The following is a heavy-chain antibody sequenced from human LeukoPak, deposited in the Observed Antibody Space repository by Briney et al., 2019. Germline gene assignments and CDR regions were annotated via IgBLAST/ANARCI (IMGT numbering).Heavy chain of an antibody. D-gene: IGHD3-10*01. Sequence: SETLSLTCTVSGGSISTYYWSWIRQPPGKGLEWIGYIYYSGSTNYNPSLKSRVTISVDTSKNQFSLNLTSATAADTAVYYCARGDYYGSGSYNWFDPWGQGTLVTVSS. V-gene: IGHV4-59*01. CDR3: ARGDYYGSGSYNWFDP. CDR2: IYYSGST. J-gene: IGHJ5*02. CDR1: GGSISTYY.